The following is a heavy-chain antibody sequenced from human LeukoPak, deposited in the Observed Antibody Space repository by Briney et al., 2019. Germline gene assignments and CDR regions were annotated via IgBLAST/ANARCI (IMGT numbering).Heavy chain of an antibody. CDR3: LVAAAALGSQH. CDR2: INHSGST. V-gene: IGHV4-34*01. Sequence: SETLSLTCAVNGGSFTVLYGNGIRHPRGKGLEWIGEINHSGSTSYNPSLKSRATISVDTSRNQFSLKLSSMTAADTAVYYCLVAAAALGSQHWGQGTLVTVSS. D-gene: IGHD6-13*01. J-gene: IGHJ1*01. CDR1: GGSFTVLY.